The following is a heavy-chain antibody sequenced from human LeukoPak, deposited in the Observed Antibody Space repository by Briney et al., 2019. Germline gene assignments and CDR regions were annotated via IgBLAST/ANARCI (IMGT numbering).Heavy chain of an antibody. CDR3: AKDHIAAAGIGAFDI. CDR2: ISGSAGTT. Sequence: GGSLRLSCAASGFTYNNYAMISVRQAPGKGLEWVSAISGSAGTTYYADSVKGRFTISRDNSKNTLYLQVNSLRAEDTAVYYCAKDHIAAAGIGAFDIWGQGTLVTVSS. V-gene: IGHV3-23*01. CDR1: GFTYNNYA. D-gene: IGHD6-13*01. J-gene: IGHJ3*02.